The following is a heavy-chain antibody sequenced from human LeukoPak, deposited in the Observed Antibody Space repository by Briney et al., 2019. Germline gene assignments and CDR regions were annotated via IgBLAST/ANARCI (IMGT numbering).Heavy chain of an antibody. CDR2: IKQDGSQI. CDR1: GFTFSDYR. CDR3: AKDSQYSILTSRMDV. J-gene: IGHJ6*04. V-gene: IGHV3-7*03. D-gene: IGHD5-18*01. Sequence: GGSLRLSCAASGFTFSDYRMSWVRQAPGKGLEWVANIKQDGSQIYYVGSVKGRFTISRDNAKNSLYLQMNSLRAEDTALYYCAKDSQYSILTSRMDVWGKGTTVTISS.